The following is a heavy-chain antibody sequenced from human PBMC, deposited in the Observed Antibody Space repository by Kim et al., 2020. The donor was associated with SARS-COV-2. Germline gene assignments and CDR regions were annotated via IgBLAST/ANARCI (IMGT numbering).Heavy chain of an antibody. J-gene: IGHJ4*02. Sequence: SETLSLTCAVSGGSISSGGYSWSWIRQPPGKGLEWIGYIYHSGSTYYNPSLKSRVTISVDRSKNQFSLKLSSVTAADTAVYYCARGRIMITFGGVIVSGYLDYWGQGTLVTVSS. CDR1: GGSISSGGYS. V-gene: IGHV4-30-2*01. D-gene: IGHD3-16*02. CDR2: IYHSGST. CDR3: ARGRIMITFGGVIVSGYLDY.